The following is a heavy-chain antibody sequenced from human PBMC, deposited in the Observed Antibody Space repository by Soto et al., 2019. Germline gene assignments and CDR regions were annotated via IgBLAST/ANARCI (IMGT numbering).Heavy chain of an antibody. CDR2: ISSSSSFT. CDR3: SGDSCSSSRCQSYGGYYGMDV. J-gene: IGHJ6*02. D-gene: IGHD2-2*01. V-gene: IGHV3-11*06. Sequence: PGGSLRLSCAASGFTFSDYYITWVRQAPGKGLEWVAYISSSSSFTNYADSVKGRFTISRDNAKNSLFLQMNSLRAEDTAVYYCSGDSCSSSRCQSYGGYYGMDVWGQGTTVTVSS. CDR1: GFTFSDYY.